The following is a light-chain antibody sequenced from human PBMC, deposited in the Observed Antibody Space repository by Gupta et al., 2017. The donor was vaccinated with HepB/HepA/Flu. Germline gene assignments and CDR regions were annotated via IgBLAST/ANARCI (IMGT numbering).Light chain of an antibody. V-gene: IGLV1-44*01. Sequence: QSMLTQPPSASGTPGQRVTISCSGSSSNIGSNAVNWYQQLPGTAPQLLIYDTERRPSGIHDRFSCDTDCYSASLVISGRQYEDDADGCWSESDDSMEGHEVFGTGTKVTVL. CDR3: SESDDSMEGHEV. CDR1: SSNIGSNA. CDR2: DTE. J-gene: IGLJ1*01.